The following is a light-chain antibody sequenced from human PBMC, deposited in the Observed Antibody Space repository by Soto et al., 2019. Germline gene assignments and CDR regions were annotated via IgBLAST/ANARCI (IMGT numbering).Light chain of an antibody. V-gene: IGLV2-8*01. J-gene: IGLJ2*01. CDR1: SSDVGYFNY. CDR2: EVT. Sequence: QSALTQPPSASGSPGQSVTISCTGTSSDVGYFNYVSWYQQHPCEAPKLMIYEVTKRPSGVPDRFSGSKSGNTASLTVSGLQPGDDAVYYCSSYAGSNNVVFGGGTKLTGL. CDR3: SSYAGSNNVV.